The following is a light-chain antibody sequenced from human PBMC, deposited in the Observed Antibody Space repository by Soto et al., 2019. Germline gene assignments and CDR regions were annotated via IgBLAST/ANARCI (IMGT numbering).Light chain of an antibody. J-gene: IGLJ3*02. Sequence: QSALTQPASVSGSPGQSITISCTGTSSDVWRYNLVSWYQHHTGKAPKLMIYEDNKRPSGVSNRFSGSKSGNTASLTISGLQAEDEADYYCCSDAGSTTWVFGGGTKLTVL. V-gene: IGLV2-23*01. CDR3: CSDAGSTTWV. CDR2: EDN. CDR1: SSDVWRYNL.